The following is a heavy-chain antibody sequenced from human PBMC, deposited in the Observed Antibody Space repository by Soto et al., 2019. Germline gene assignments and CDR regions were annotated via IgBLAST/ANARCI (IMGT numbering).Heavy chain of an antibody. CDR2: INHSGST. J-gene: IGHJ3*02. D-gene: IGHD2-15*01. V-gene: IGHV4-34*01. CDR3: ARGRDIVVVVAATRAFDI. Sequence: QVQLQQWGAGLLKPSETLSLTCAVYGGSFSGYYWSWIRQPPGKGLEWIGEINHSGSTNYNPSLKSRVNISVDTSKNQFSLKLSSVTAADTAVYHCARGRDIVVVVAATRAFDIWGQGTMVTVSS. CDR1: GGSFSGYY.